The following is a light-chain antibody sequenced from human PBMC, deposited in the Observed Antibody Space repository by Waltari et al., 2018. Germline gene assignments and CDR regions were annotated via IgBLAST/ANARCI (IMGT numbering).Light chain of an antibody. CDR2: GAS. CDR1: QTIIAN. Sequence: EIVMTQSPATLSVSPGERATLSCRASQTIIANLAWYQQKPGQPPRLLIYGASTRATGIPARFSGSGSGTEFTLTISGLLSEDFAIYYCQQYSLWPLTFGGGTKMEIK. V-gene: IGKV3-15*01. CDR3: QQYSLWPLT. J-gene: IGKJ4*01.